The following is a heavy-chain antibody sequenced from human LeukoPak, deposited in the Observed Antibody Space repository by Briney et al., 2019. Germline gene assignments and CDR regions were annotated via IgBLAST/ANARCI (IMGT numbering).Heavy chain of an antibody. J-gene: IGHJ4*02. D-gene: IGHD3-22*01. CDR2: VSYDGSTK. V-gene: IGHV3-30*03. CDR3: ETDLRSMIAVFDS. CDR1: GFIFSTYA. Sequence: PGRSLRLSCVASGFIFSTYAMYWVRQAPGKGLEWVAVVSYDGSTKYYVDSVKGRFIISRDNAKNTLYLEMNNLRAEDTPVYHCETDLRSMIAVFDSWGQGTLVTVSS.